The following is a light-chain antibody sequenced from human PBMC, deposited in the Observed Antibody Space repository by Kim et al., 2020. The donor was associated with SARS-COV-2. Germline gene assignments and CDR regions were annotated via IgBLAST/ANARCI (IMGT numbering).Light chain of an antibody. CDR3: QQYGDSPYT. V-gene: IGKV3-20*01. J-gene: IGKJ2*01. CDR2: GTS. Sequence: LAPGEQTPLPCRASQRVGSRYLAWYQQKPGQAPRLLIYGTSNRATGIPDRFSGSGSGTDFTLTISRLEPEDFAVYYCQQYGDSPYTFGQGTKLEI. CDR1: QRVGSRY.